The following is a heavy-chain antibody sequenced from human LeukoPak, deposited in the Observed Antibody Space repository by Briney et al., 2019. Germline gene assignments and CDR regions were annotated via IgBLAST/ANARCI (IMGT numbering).Heavy chain of an antibody. CDR2: IYYSGST. Sequence: SETLSLTCTVSGGSISSYYWSWIRRPPGKGLEWIGYIYYSGSTNYNPSLKSRLNISVDTSKNQFSLNLSSVTAADTAVYYCAGGGAIAATIYSYWGQGTLVTVSS. V-gene: IGHV4-59*01. CDR3: AGGGAIAATIYSY. J-gene: IGHJ4*02. D-gene: IGHD5-12*01. CDR1: GGSISSYY.